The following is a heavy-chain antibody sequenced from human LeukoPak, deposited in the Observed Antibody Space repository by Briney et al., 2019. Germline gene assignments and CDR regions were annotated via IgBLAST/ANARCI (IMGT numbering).Heavy chain of an antibody. CDR2: IYYSGST. D-gene: IGHD4-17*01. CDR3: ARGVTTASFDS. Sequence: PSQTLSLTCTVSGGSLSSGDYYWTWIRQPPGKGLEWIGYIYYSGSTYYNPSLKNRITMSVDTSKNQFSLQLFSVTAADTAVYYCARGVTTASFDSWGQGTLVTVSS. CDR1: GGSLSSGDYY. V-gene: IGHV4-30-4*08. J-gene: IGHJ4*02.